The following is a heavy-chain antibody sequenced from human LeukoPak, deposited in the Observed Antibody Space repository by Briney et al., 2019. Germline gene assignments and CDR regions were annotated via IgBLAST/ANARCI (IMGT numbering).Heavy chain of an antibody. D-gene: IGHD2-15*01. CDR1: GGSFSGYY. Sequence: SETLSLTCAVYGGSFSGYYWSWIRQPPGKGLEWIGEINHSGSTNYNPSLKSRVTISVDTSKNQFSLKLSSVTAADTAVYYCARGIVVVVAATLRSLGMDVWGKGTTVTVSS. V-gene: IGHV4-34*01. CDR2: INHSGST. J-gene: IGHJ6*04. CDR3: ARGIVVVVAATLRSLGMDV.